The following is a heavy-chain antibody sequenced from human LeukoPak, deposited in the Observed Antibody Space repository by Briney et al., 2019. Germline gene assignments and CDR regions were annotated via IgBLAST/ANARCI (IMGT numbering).Heavy chain of an antibody. Sequence: ASVKVSCKASGYTFTSYGISWVRQAPGQGLEWMGWISAYDGNTNYAQKLQGRVTMTTDTSTSTAYMELRSLRSDDTAVYYCARGARALGYYYGMDVWGQGNTVTVSS. CDR1: GYTFTSYG. CDR3: ARGARALGYYYGMDV. V-gene: IGHV1-18*01. D-gene: IGHD5-12*01. J-gene: IGHJ6*02. CDR2: ISAYDGNT.